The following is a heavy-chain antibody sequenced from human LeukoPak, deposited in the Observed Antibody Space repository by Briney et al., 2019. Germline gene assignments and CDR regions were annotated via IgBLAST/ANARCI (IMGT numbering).Heavy chain of an antibody. CDR1: GFDFSNFA. CDR3: AKEMSGASTGPDDFVYAMDV. D-gene: IGHD1-26*01. V-gene: IGHV3-30*04. CDR2: ISFDGSIK. Sequence: GGSLRLSCAASGFDFSNFAMHWVRQAPGKGLKWLAIISFDGSIKLYVDSVKGRRTISRDNSKNTLSLQMNSLRPEDTAVYYCAKEMSGASTGPDDFVYAMDVWGQGTTVTVSS. J-gene: IGHJ6*02.